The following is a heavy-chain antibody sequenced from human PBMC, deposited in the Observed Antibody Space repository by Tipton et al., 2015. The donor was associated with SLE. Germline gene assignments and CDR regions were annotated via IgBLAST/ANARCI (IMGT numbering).Heavy chain of an antibody. CDR3: AKAGYGGWYYFDY. V-gene: IGHV3-23*01. CDR2: ISGSGGST. D-gene: IGHD6-19*01. J-gene: IGHJ4*02. CDR1: GFTFSSYA. Sequence: SLRLSCAASGFTFSSYAMSWVRQAPGKGLEWVSAISGSGGSTYYADSVKGRFTISRDNSKNTLYLQMNSLRAEDTAVYYCAKAGYGGWYYFDYWGQGTLVTVSS.